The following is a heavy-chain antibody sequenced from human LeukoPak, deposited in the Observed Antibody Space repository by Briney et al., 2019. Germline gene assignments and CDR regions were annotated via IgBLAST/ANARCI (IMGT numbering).Heavy chain of an antibody. CDR1: GVTFSSYS. V-gene: IGHV3-48*02. Sequence: PGGSLRLSCAASGVTFSSYSMNWVRQAPGRGLEWVSYISSGSNGIYYADSVKGRFTISRDNAKTALYLQMNSLRDEDTAVYYCARDLRFDYWGQGTLVTVSS. D-gene: IGHD3-16*01. J-gene: IGHJ4*02. CDR3: ARDLRFDY. CDR2: ISSGSNGI.